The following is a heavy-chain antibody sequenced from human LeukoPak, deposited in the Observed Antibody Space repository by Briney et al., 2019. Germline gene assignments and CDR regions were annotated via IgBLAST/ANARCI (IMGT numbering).Heavy chain of an antibody. CDR1: GYTFTSYY. Sequence: ASVKVSCKASGYTFTSYYMHWVRQAPGQGLEWMGIINPSGGSTSYAQKFQGRVTMTRDMSTSTVYMELSSLRSEDTAVYYCARIRLYYYGSGSYLGLRWFDPWGQGTLVTVSS. V-gene: IGHV1-46*01. J-gene: IGHJ5*02. D-gene: IGHD3-10*01. CDR2: INPSGGST. CDR3: ARIRLYYYGSGSYLGLRWFDP.